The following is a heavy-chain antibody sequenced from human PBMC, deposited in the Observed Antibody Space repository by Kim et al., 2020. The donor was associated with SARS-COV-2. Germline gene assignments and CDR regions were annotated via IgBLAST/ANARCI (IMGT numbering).Heavy chain of an antibody. CDR2: ISSSSSYI. CDR3: AREYCTNGVCYTRYYYYGMDV. D-gene: IGHD2-8*01. V-gene: IGHV3-21*01. Sequence: GGSLRLSCAASGFTFNSYSMNWVRQAPGKGLEWVSSISSSSSYIYYADSVKGRFTISRDNAKNSLYLQMNSLRAEDTAVYYCAREYCTNGVCYTRYYYYGMDVWGQGTTVTVSS. CDR1: GFTFNSYS. J-gene: IGHJ6*02.